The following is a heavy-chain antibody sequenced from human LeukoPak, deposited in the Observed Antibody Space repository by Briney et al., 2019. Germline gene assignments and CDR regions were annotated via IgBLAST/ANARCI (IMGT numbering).Heavy chain of an antibody. D-gene: IGHD2-15*01. Sequence: GGSLRLSCAASGFTFSSYSMNWVRQAPGKGLEWVSSISSSSSYIYYADSVKGRFTISRDNAKNSLYLQMNSLRAEDTAVYHCARDRVVVAASPTRKRSDAFDTWGQGTMVTVSS. CDR3: ARDRVVVAASPTRKRSDAFDT. J-gene: IGHJ3*02. CDR2: ISSSSSYI. CDR1: GFTFSSYS. V-gene: IGHV3-21*01.